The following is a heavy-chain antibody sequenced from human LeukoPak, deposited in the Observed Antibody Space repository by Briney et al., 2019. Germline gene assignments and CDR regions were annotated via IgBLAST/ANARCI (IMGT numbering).Heavy chain of an antibody. CDR2: IYYSGST. V-gene: IGHV4-39*01. CDR3: ARSDSSGPLIPLFDY. Sequence: SETLSLTCTVSGGSISSSSYYWGWIRQPPGKGLEWIGSIYYSGSTYYNPSLKSRVTISVDTSKNQFSLKLHSVTAADTAVYYCARSDSSGPLIPLFDYWSQGTLVTVSS. CDR1: GGSISSSSYY. J-gene: IGHJ4*02. D-gene: IGHD6-19*01.